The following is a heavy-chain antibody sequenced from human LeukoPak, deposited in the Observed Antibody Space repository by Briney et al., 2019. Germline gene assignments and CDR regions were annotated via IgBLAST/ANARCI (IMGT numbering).Heavy chain of an antibody. CDR3: ARGYAGLVDY. CDR2: INHSGST. Sequence: PSETLSLTCAVYGGSFSGYYWSWIRQPPGKGLEWIGEINHSGSTNYNPSLKSRVTISVDTSKNQFSLKLSSVTAADTAVYYCARGYAGLVDYWGQGTLVTVSS. CDR1: GGSFSGYY. D-gene: IGHD2-2*01. V-gene: IGHV4-34*01. J-gene: IGHJ4*02.